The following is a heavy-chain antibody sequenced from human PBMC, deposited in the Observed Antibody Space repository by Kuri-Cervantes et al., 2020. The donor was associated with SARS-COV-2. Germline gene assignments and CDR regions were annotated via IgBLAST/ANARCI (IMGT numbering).Heavy chain of an antibody. Sequence: ASVKVSCKASGYTFTSYDINWVRQATGQGLEWMGWMNPNSGNTGYAQKFQGRVTMTRNTSISTAYMELSSLRSEDTAVYYCAGGRNSDGYNFAYYYYGMDVWGQGTTVTVSS. CDR2: MNPNSGNT. CDR1: GYTFTSYD. CDR3: AGGRNSDGYNFAYYYYGMDV. V-gene: IGHV1-8*01. D-gene: IGHD5-24*01. J-gene: IGHJ6*02.